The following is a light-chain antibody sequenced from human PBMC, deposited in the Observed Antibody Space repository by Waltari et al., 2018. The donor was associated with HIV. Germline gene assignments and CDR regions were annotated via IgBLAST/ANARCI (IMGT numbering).Light chain of an antibody. J-gene: IGLJ1*01. CDR2: RNN. V-gene: IGLV1-47*01. Sequence: QSVLTQPPSASGTPGQRVTISCSGSSSNIVRNYEYWYQQPPGTAAILLIYRNNQRPSGVPDRFSGSKSGTAASLAISGLRSEDEADYYCATWNDSLSGYVFGTGTKVTV. CDR1: SSNIVRNY. CDR3: ATWNDSLSGYV.